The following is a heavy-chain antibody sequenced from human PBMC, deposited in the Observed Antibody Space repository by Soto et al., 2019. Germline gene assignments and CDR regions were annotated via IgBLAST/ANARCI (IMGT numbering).Heavy chain of an antibody. V-gene: IGHV4-39*01. Sequence: PSETLSLTCTVSGDSISTTTYYWAWIRQPPGKGLEWIGSIIYTGSTYYNPSLQSRVTISVDTSRNQFSLRLSSVTAADTAVYYCARGSYYYDSSGYYHYWGQG. D-gene: IGHD3-22*01. J-gene: IGHJ4*02. CDR3: ARGSYYYDSSGYYHY. CDR2: IIYTGST. CDR1: GDSISTTTYY.